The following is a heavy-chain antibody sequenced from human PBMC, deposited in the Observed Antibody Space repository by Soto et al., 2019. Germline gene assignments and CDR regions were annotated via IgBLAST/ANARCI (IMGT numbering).Heavy chain of an antibody. CDR3: ARAIRDFGDYVGWFDP. D-gene: IGHD4-17*01. CDR2: IYDSGST. J-gene: IGHJ5*02. V-gene: IGHV4-31*03. CDR1: GGSISSGDYY. Sequence: QVQLQESGPGLVKPSQTLSLTCSVSGGSISSGDYYWSWIRQHPGKGLEWIAYIYDSGSTYYNPSLKSRVIISXXTXKXXFSLKLSSVTAADTAVYYCARAIRDFGDYVGWFDPWGQGTLVTVSS.